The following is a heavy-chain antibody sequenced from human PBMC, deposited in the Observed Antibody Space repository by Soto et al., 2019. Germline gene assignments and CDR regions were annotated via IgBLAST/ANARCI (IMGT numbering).Heavy chain of an antibody. CDR3: AKDRYGDYGGIDY. V-gene: IGHV3-21*04. CDR1: GFTFSTYS. CDR2: ISITSEYI. J-gene: IGHJ4*02. D-gene: IGHD4-17*01. Sequence: PGGSLRLSCAASGFTFSTYSMNWVRQAPGKGLEWVSSISITSEYIYYADSVKGRFTISRDTSKNTLFLQMNSLRAEDTAVYYCAKDRYGDYGGIDYWGQGTLVTVSS.